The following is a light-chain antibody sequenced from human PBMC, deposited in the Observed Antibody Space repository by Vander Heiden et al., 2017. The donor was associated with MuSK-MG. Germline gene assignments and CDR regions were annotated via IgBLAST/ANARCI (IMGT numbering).Light chain of an antibody. CDR2: DAS. CDR1: QSVSSY. V-gene: IGKV3-11*01. CDR3: QQRSNWPIT. Sequence: VLTQSPATLSLSPGERATLSCRASQSVSSYLAWYQQKPGQAPRLLIYDASNRATGIPARFSGSGSGTDFTLTISSLEPEDFAVYYCQQRSNWPITFGQGTRLXIK. J-gene: IGKJ5*01.